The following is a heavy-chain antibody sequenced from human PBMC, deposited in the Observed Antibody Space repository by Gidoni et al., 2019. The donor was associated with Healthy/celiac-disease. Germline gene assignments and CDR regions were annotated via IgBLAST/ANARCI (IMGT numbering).Heavy chain of an antibody. J-gene: IGHJ4*02. CDR3: ARGGGSYSFYFDY. V-gene: IGHV3-33*01. D-gene: IGHD1-26*01. CDR2: IWYDGSNK. Sequence: QVQLVESGGGVVQPGRSLRLSCAASGLTFSSYGMHWVRQAPGKGLEWVAVIWYDGSNKYYADSVKGRFTISRDNSKNTLYLQMNSLRAEDTAVYYCARGGGSYSFYFDYWGQGTLVTVSS. CDR1: GLTFSSYG.